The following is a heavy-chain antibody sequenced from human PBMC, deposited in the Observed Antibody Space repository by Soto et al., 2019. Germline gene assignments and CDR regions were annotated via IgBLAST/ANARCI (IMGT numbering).Heavy chain of an antibody. CDR2: INHSGST. V-gene: IGHV4-39*07. CDR3: ARDHIAAAGTRSDWFDP. Sequence: LSLTCTVSGGSVSSGSYYWSWIRQPPGKGLEWIGEINHSGSTNYNPSLKSRVTISVDTSKNQFSLKLSSVTAADTAVYYCARDHIAAAGTRSDWFDPWGQGTLVTSPQ. D-gene: IGHD6-13*01. J-gene: IGHJ5*02. CDR1: GGSVSSGSYY.